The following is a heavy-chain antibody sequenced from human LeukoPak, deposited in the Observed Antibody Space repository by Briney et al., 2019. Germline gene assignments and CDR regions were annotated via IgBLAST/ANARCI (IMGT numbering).Heavy chain of an antibody. CDR3: AKVGAPPVRRSYSAS. CDR2: ASLNGNST. J-gene: IGHJ5*02. Sequence: GGSLRLSCAASGFTFSTYAMASVRQAPGKWLEWISGASLNGNSTYYADSVKARFTISRENPDNTLFLQMNSPRDADTAADYCAKVGAPPVRRSYSASWGEGPLVTV. D-gene: IGHD3-22*01. CDR1: GFTFSTYA. V-gene: IGHV3-23*01.